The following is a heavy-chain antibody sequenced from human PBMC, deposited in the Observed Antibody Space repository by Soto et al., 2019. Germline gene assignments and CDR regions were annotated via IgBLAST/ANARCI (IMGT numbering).Heavy chain of an antibody. Sequence: SVKVSCKASGFTFTSSAVQWVRQARGQRLEWIGWIVVGSGNTNYAQKFQERVTITRDMSTSTAYMELSSLRSEDTAVYYCAALRSGSGWYNNWFDPWGQGTLVTVSS. V-gene: IGHV1-58*01. CDR3: AALRSGSGWYNNWFDP. D-gene: IGHD6-19*01. J-gene: IGHJ5*02. CDR1: GFTFTSSA. CDR2: IVVGSGNT.